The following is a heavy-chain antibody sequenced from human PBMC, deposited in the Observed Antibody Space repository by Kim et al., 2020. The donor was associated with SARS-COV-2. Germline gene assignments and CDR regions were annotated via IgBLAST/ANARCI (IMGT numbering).Heavy chain of an antibody. Sequence: SETLSLTCAVYGGSFSGYYWSWIRQPPGKGLEWIGEINHSGSTNYNPSLKSRVTISVDTSKNQFSLKLSSVTAADTAVYYCARSIAAAGTRPSDGYWGQGTLVTVSS. J-gene: IGHJ4*02. CDR1: GGSFSGYY. CDR3: ARSIAAAGTRPSDGY. CDR2: INHSGST. V-gene: IGHV4-34*01. D-gene: IGHD6-13*01.